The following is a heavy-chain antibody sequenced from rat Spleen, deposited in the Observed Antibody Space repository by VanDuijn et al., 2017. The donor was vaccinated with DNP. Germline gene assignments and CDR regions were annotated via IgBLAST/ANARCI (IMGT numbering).Heavy chain of an antibody. CDR1: GFTFSDYN. J-gene: IGHJ2*01. D-gene: IGHD1-11*01. CDR2: MSPTTRSS. Sequence: EVQLVESGGGLVQPGRSLKLSCAASGFTFSDYNMAWVRQAPKKGLEWVACMSPTTRSSYYRDSVRGRFTVSRDDSTSTLYLQMDSLRSEDTATYYCAKAGGYSPWYFDYWGQGVMVTVSS. CDR3: AKAGGYSPWYFDY. V-gene: IGHV5-7*01.